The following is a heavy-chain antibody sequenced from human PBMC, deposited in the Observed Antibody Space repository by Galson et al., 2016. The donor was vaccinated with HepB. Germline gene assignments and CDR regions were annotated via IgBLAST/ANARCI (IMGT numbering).Heavy chain of an antibody. CDR2: INNDGTTT. V-gene: IGHV3-74*01. Sequence: SLRLSCAASGFSFSYYWMHWVRQAPGKGLEWVSRINNDGTTTNYADSVKGRFINSRDNAKETLYLQMNSLRAEDTAVYYCARSVNGSFDFWGGGTLVTVSS. J-gene: IGHJ4*02. D-gene: IGHD2/OR15-2a*01. CDR3: ARSVNGSFDF. CDR1: GFSFSYYW.